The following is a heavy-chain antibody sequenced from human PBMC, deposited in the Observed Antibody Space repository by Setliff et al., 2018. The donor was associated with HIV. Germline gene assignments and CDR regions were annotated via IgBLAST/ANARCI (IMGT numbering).Heavy chain of an antibody. CDR2: IKSKTDGWTT. V-gene: IGHV3-15*01. CDR3: AREWNGGYDY. CDR1: GFTFSDHY. D-gene: IGHD2-8*01. Sequence: LSLSCTASGFTFSDHYMDWVRQAPGKGLEWIGRIKSKTDGWTTDYAAPVKGRFTISRDDSKSIAYLQMNSLRAEDTAVYYCAREWNGGYDYWGQGTLVTVSS. J-gene: IGHJ4*02.